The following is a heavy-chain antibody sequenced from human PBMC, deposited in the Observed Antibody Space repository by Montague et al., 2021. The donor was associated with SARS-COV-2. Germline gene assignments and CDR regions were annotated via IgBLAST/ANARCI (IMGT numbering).Heavy chain of an antibody. D-gene: IGHD4-23*01. CDR1: GFSLSTSGMC. V-gene: IGHV2-70*11. J-gene: IGHJ4*02. CDR2: IAWDDDK. Sequence: PALVKPTQTLTLTCTFSGFSLSTSGMCVSWIRQPPGKALEWLARIAWDDDKYYSTSLKTRLTISKDTSKNQVVLTMTNMDPVDTATYYCARTYYGGRPFDYWGQGTLVTVSS. CDR3: ARTYYGGRPFDY.